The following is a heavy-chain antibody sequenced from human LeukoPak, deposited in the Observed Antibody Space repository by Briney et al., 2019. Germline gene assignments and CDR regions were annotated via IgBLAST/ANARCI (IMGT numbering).Heavy chain of an antibody. Sequence: SETLSLTCTVSGGSINNYYWSWIRQPAGKGLEWVGRIYTRGSTNYNPSLKSRVTMSVDTSKNQFSLKLSSVTAADTAVYYCARGRYCSADICSGGDAFDIWGQGTMVSVSS. CDR3: ARGRYCSADICSGGDAFDI. V-gene: IGHV4-4*07. J-gene: IGHJ3*02. D-gene: IGHD2-15*01. CDR1: GGSINNYY. CDR2: IYTRGST.